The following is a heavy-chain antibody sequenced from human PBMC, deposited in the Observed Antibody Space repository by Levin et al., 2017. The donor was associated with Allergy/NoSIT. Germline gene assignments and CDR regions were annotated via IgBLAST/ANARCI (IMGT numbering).Heavy chain of an antibody. J-gene: IGHJ4*02. CDR1: GFTFSNFG. D-gene: IGHD1-26*01. V-gene: IGHV3-23*01. Sequence: GGSLRLSCAGSGFTFSNFGMNWVRQAPGKGLEWVSAISNSGITTYYADSVKGRFTISRDNARNTLYLQMDGLRAADTAVYSCAKEMGHRLPFDYWGRGTLVTVSS. CDR3: AKEMGHRLPFDY. CDR2: ISNSGITT.